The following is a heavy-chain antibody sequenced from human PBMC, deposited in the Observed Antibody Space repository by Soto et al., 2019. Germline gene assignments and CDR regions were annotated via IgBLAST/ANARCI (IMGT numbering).Heavy chain of an antibody. CDR3: TSGVVNHDRRLLDY. D-gene: IGHD3-3*01. J-gene: IGHJ4*02. CDR2: NKSKEDGETK. Sequence: EVQLVESGGGLVKRGGSLRLSCEVSGFNFKNAWMKWVRQAPGKGVEWVGRNKSKEDGETKDYAAPVKDRFITSRDDSRNMLHLQMSRLTTEDSGLYYCTSGVVNHDRRLLDYSGQGTLVTVSS. V-gene: IGHV3-15*07. CDR1: GFNFKNAW.